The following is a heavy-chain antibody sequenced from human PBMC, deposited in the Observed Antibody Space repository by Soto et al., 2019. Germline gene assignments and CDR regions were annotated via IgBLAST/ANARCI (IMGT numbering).Heavy chain of an antibody. J-gene: IGHJ5*02. Sequence: TSVKVTCKDSGYTFTSNGRSWVRQAPGQGLEWMGWISAYNGNTNYAQKLQGRVTMTTDTSTSTAYMELRSLRSDDTAVYYCAREYYDFWSGYGPWGQGTLVTVSS. V-gene: IGHV1-18*01. CDR3: AREYYDFWSGYGP. CDR2: ISAYNGNT. D-gene: IGHD3-3*01. CDR1: GYTFTSNG.